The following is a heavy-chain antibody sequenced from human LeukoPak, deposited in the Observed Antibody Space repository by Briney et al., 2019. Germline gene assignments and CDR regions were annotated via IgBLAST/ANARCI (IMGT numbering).Heavy chain of an antibody. J-gene: IGHJ4*02. CDR2: ISAYNGNT. CDR1: GYTFTSYG. CDR3: ARDAKGLLLRYGSGSYDY. Sequence: ASVKVSCKASGYTFTSYGISWVRQAPGQGLEWMGWISAYNGNTNYAQKLQGRVTMITDTSTSTAYMELRSLRSDDTAVYYCARDAKGLLLRYGSGSYDYWGQGTLVTVSS. D-gene: IGHD3-10*01. V-gene: IGHV1-18*01.